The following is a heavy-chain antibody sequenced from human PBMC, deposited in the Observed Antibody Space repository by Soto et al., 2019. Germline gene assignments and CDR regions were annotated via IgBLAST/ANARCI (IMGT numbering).Heavy chain of an antibody. V-gene: IGHV4-34*01. Sequence: QVQLQQWGAGLLKPSETLSLTCAVYGGSFSGYYWSWIRQPPGKGLEWIGEINHSGSTNYNTSLKSRVTISVDTFKKQFSLTLSSVTAADKAVYYCARFVATIVWYFDLWGRGTLVTVSS. J-gene: IGHJ2*01. CDR3: ARFVATIVWYFDL. CDR2: INHSGST. D-gene: IGHD5-12*01. CDR1: GGSFSGYY.